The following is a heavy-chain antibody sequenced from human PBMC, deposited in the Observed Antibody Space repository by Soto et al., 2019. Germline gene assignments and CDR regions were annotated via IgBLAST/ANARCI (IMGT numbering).Heavy chain of an antibody. Sequence: PSETLSLTCTVSGGSISSSSYYWGWIRQPPGKGLEWIGSIYYSGSTYYNPSLKSRVTISVDTSKNQFSLKLSSVTAADTAVYYCAPYLDCSSTSCYSRRPDNWGQGTLVTVSS. V-gene: IGHV4-39*01. CDR3: APYLDCSSTSCYSRRPDN. CDR1: GGSISSSSYY. D-gene: IGHD2-2*02. CDR2: IYYSGST. J-gene: IGHJ4*02.